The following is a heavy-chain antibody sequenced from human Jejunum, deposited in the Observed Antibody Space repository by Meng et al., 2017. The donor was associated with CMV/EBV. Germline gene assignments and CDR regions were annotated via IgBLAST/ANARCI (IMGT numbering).Heavy chain of an antibody. CDR2: VSSVSSYT. Sequence: VRLEEFGGGLVKPRGSLRLSCAASGFTFDDYYMNWIRQAPGKGLEWVSSVSSVSSYTNYADSVTGRFTISRDNAKNSLYLQMNSLRAEDTAVYYCARDRYCTNGVCYTHFDSWGQGTLVTASS. CDR1: GFTFDDYY. CDR3: ARDRYCTNGVCYTHFDS. D-gene: IGHD2-8*01. J-gene: IGHJ4*02. V-gene: IGHV3-11*06.